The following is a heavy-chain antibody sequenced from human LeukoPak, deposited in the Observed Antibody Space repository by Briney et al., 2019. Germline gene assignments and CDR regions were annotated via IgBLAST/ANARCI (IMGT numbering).Heavy chain of an antibody. CDR2: INGDGTSA. J-gene: IGHJ6*03. D-gene: IGHD2-21*02. V-gene: IGHV3-74*01. Sequence: PGGSLRLSCAASGFTLRNYWMHWVRQTPRKGLLWVSRINGDGTSATYAGSVKGRFTISRDNAKNTLYLQMNSLRAEDTAVHYCASVAYCGGDCYSLDYYYMDVWGKGITVTVSS. CDR3: ASVAYCGGDCYSLDYYYMDV. CDR1: GFTLRNYW.